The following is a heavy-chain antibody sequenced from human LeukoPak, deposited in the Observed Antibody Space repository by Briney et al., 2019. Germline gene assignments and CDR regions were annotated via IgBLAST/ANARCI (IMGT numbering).Heavy chain of an antibody. V-gene: IGHV4-59*12. CDR2: VYYSGST. D-gene: IGHD3-10*01. J-gene: IGHJ5*02. CDR3: ARAGSTMVRGATFDP. Sequence: SETLSLTCTVSGGSISSYYWSWIRQPPGKGLEWIGYVYYSGSTNYNPSLKSRVTISVDTSKNQFSLKLSSVTAADTAVYYCARAGSTMVRGATFDPWGQGTLVTVSS. CDR1: GGSISSYY.